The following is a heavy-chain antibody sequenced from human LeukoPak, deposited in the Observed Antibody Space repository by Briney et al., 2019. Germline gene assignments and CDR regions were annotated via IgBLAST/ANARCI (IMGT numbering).Heavy chain of an antibody. CDR3: ATSNDYKVAPFDL. CDR2: INHSGST. J-gene: IGHJ4*02. CDR1: GGSFSGYY. D-gene: IGHD3-10*01. V-gene: IGHV4-34*01. Sequence: SETLSLTCAVYGGSFSGYYWSWIRQPPGKGLEWIGEINHSGSTNYNPSLKSRVTISVDTSKNQFSLKLSSVTAADTAMYYCATSNDYKVAPFDLWGLGTQVTVAS.